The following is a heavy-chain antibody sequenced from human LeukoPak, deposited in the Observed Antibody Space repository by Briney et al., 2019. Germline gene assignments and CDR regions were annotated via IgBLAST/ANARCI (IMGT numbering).Heavy chain of an antibody. CDR3: AKGRLVRGVIIVRDY. D-gene: IGHD3-10*01. J-gene: IGHJ4*02. CDR1: GFTFSSYG. Sequence: GGSLRLSCAASGFTFSSYGMSWVRQAPGKGLEGVSGISGSGDSTDYADSVKGRFIISRDNSKNTLYLQMNSLRAEDTAVYYCAKGRLVRGVIIVRDYWGQGNLVTVSS. V-gene: IGHV3-23*01. CDR2: ISGSGDST.